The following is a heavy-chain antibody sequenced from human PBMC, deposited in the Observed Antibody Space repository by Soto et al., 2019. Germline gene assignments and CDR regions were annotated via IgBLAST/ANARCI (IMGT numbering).Heavy chain of an antibody. CDR2: IYHSGST. CDR1: GGSISSGGYS. J-gene: IGHJ4*02. CDR3: ARGSLLSKLPDY. V-gene: IGHV4-30-2*01. Sequence: QLQLQESGSGLVKPSQTLSLTCAVSGGSISSGGYSWSWIRQPPGKGLEWIGYIYHSGSTYYNPSLKSRVTPSVDRSKNQFSLKLSSVTAADTALYYSARGSLLSKLPDYWGQGTLVTFSS. D-gene: IGHD2-21*02.